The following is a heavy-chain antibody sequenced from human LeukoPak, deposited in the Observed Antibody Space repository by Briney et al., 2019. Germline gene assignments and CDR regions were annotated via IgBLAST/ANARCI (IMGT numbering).Heavy chain of an antibody. CDR2: INPNSGGT. CDR1: GYTFTGYY. D-gene: IGHD5-12*01. V-gene: IGHV1-2*02. J-gene: IGHJ4*02. Sequence: PGASVKVSCKASGYTFTGYYMHWVRQAPGQGLEWMGWINPNSGGTNYAQKFQGRVTMTRDTSISTAYMELSRLRSDDTAVYYCAREHWVATIVAVRAPSTGWDYWGQGTLVTVSS. CDR3: AREHWVATIVAVRAPSTGWDY.